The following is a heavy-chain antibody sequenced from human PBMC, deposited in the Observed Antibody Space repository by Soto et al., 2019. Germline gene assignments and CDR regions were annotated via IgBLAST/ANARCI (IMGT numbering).Heavy chain of an antibody. D-gene: IGHD3-16*01. CDR3: AREGVRGRDG. Sequence: QVQLVQSGAEVKKPGASVKVSCKASGYTFTSYDINWVRQATGQGLEWMGWMNPNSGNTGYALKFEVRVTMTSNSFLRTAYMELSSLRSEDTSVYYCAREGVRGRDGWGQGTTVTVS. J-gene: IGHJ6*02. CDR1: GYTFTSYD. CDR2: MNPNSGNT. V-gene: IGHV1-8*01.